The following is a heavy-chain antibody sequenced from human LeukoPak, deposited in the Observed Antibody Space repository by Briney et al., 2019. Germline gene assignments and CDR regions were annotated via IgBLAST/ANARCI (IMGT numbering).Heavy chain of an antibody. CDR3: ARDGTGLDY. CDR1: GFTFSSYA. CDR2: ISYDGSNK. J-gene: IGHJ4*02. D-gene: IGHD6-13*01. V-gene: IGHV3-30*04. Sequence: QAGRSLRLSCAASGFTFSSYAMHWVRQAPGKGLEWVAVISYDGSNKYYADSVKGRFTISRDNSKNTLYLQMNSLRAEDTAVYYCARDGTGLDYWGQGTLVTVSS.